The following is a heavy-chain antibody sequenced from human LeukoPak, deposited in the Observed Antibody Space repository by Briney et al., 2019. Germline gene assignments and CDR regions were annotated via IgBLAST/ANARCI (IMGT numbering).Heavy chain of an antibody. CDR1: GFTFSSYG. CDR3: AKDPHSSSWYWLRNYYYGMDV. D-gene: IGHD6-13*01. V-gene: IGHV3-30*18. Sequence: PGGSLRLSCAASGFTFSSYGMHWVRQAPGKGLEWVAVISYDGSNKYYADPVKGRFTISRDNSKNTLYLQMNSLRAEDTAVYYCAKDPHSSSWYWLRNYYYGMDVWGQGTTVTVSS. J-gene: IGHJ6*02. CDR2: ISYDGSNK.